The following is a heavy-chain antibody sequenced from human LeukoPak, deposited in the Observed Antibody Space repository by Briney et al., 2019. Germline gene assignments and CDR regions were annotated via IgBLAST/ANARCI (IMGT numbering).Heavy chain of an antibody. J-gene: IGHJ6*02. CDR2: IWYDGSNK. V-gene: IGHV3-33*01. Sequence: PGRSLRLSCAASGFTFNTYAMHWVRQAPGKGMEGVAIIWYDGSNKEYADSVKGRFTISRDNSKNTLDLQMNSLRGEDTAVYYCARGICTGGSCRPYYYYGMDVWGQGTTVTVPS. CDR3: ARGICTGGSCRPYYYYGMDV. D-gene: IGHD2-15*01. CDR1: GFTFNTYA.